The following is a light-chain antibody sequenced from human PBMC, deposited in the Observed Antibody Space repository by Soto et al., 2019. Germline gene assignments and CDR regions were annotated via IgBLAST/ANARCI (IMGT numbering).Light chain of an antibody. CDR3: AAWDDSLGGLV. J-gene: IGLJ2*01. CDR1: SSNVGINA. CDR2: TDY. V-gene: IGLV1-44*01. Sequence: QSVLTQPPSTSGTPGQRVTISCSGSSSNVGINAVHWYQQFPGTAPRLLIYTDYQRPSGVPGRFSGSKSGTSAFLAISGLQSEDEADYYCAAWDDSLGGLVFGGGTKLTVL.